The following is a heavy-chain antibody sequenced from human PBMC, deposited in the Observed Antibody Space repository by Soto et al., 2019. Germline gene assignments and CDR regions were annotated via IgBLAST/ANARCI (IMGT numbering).Heavy chain of an antibody. D-gene: IGHD3-3*01. CDR3: ARASGGFLEWHPIGY. CDR1: GGTFSSYA. V-gene: IGHV1-69*06. J-gene: IGHJ4*02. Sequence: ASVKVSCKASGGTFSSYAISWVRQAPGQGLEWMGGIIPIFGTANYAQKFQGRVTITADKSTSTAYMELSSLRSEDTAVYYCARASGGFLEWHPIGYWGPGTLVTVSS. CDR2: IIPIFGTA.